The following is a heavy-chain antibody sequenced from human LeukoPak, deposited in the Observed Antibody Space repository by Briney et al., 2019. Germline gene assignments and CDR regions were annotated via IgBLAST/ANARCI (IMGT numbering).Heavy chain of an antibody. D-gene: IGHD2-15*01. Sequence: GGPLRLSCAASEFTFRTYGMHWVRQAPGKGLEWVAFIRYDGSNQYYADSVKGRFTISRDNSKNTLYLQMNSLRAEDTAVYYCARDPATPVSVVGASYYFDYWGQGTLVTVSS. J-gene: IGHJ4*02. V-gene: IGHV3-30*02. CDR2: IRYDGSNQ. CDR3: ARDPATPVSVVGASYYFDY. CDR1: EFTFRTYG.